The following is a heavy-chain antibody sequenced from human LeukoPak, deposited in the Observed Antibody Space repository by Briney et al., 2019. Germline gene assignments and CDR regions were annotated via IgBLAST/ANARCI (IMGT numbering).Heavy chain of an antibody. D-gene: IGHD6-13*01. CDR3: ARDLRSIAAAVHYYYYMDV. Sequence: PGGSLRLSCAASGFTFSSYEMNWVRQAPGKGLEWVSYISSRGSTIYYADSVKGRFTISRDNAKNSLYLQMNSLRAEDTALYYCARDLRSIAAAVHYYYYMDVWGKGTTVTVSS. CDR1: GFTFSSYE. J-gene: IGHJ6*03. V-gene: IGHV3-48*03. CDR2: ISSRGSTI.